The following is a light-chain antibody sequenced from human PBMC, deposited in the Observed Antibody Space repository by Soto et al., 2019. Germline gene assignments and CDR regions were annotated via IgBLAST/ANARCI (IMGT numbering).Light chain of an antibody. Sequence: EMVLTQSPATLSVSPGERATFSCKASQSLTTNLAWYQQKPGQVPRLLIYGASTRATGIPAKFSGSWSGTEFTLSIISLQSEDFAIYPCQQYQCWPHSFGKGTKLAIK. V-gene: IGKV3-15*01. CDR2: GAS. CDR1: QSLTTN. CDR3: QQYQCWPHS. J-gene: IGKJ2*03.